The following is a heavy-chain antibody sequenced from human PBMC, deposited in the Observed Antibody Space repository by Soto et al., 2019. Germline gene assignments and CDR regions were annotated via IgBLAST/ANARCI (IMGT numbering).Heavy chain of an antibody. J-gene: IGHJ4*02. D-gene: IGHD3-10*01. CDR3: AKGSSAGRPYYFDY. Sequence: EVEVLESGGGLVQPGGSMRLSCAGSGFTFSNYVMSWVLQGQGKGLEWVSAISGSSDGTYYLDAVKGRFTISRDNSKNTLYLQMSGLRAEDTAIYYCAKGSSAGRPYYFDYWGQGTLVTVSS. CDR2: ISGSSDGT. CDR1: GFTFSNYV. V-gene: IGHV3-23*01.